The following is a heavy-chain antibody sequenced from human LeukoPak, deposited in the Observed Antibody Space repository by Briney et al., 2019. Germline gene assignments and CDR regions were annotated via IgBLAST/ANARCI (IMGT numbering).Heavy chain of an antibody. D-gene: IGHD3-3*01. Sequence: TPSETLSLTCTVSGGSISSYYWSWIRQPPGKGLEWIGYIYYSGSTKYKPSLKSRVTISVDTSKNQFSLKLSAGTAADTAVYYCARGRFLDAFDIWGQGTMVTVSS. CDR3: ARGRFLDAFDI. V-gene: IGHV4-59*01. CDR1: GGSISSYY. J-gene: IGHJ3*02. CDR2: IYYSGST.